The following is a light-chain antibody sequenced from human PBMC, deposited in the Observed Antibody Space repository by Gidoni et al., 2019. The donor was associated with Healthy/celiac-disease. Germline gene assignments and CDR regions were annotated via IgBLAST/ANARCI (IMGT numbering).Light chain of an antibody. CDR1: SSAVGGYNY. CDR2: EVS. J-gene: IGLJ3*02. Sequence: QSALTQPASVSGSPGQAIPISCTGTSSAVGGYNYVPWYHKHPGKAPKPMIYEVSNRPSGVPDRFSGSKSGNTASLTISGLQAEDEADYYCSSYTSSSTLDWVFGGGTKLTVL. CDR3: SSYTSSSTLDWV. V-gene: IGLV2-14*01.